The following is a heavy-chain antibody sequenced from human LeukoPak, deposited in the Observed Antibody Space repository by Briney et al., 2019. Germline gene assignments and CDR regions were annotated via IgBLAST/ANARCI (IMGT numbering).Heavy chain of an antibody. Sequence: PGGSLRLSCTASGFTFGDYAMSWVRQAPGKGLEWVAFIRTKADGATSEYSASVKFRFSIARDDSKSILYMQMDSLKDKDTAVYYCTRDGRAFDIWGQGTMVTV. CDR2: IRTKADGATS. CDR3: TRDGRAFDI. CDR1: GFTFGDYA. J-gene: IGHJ3*02. V-gene: IGHV3-49*04.